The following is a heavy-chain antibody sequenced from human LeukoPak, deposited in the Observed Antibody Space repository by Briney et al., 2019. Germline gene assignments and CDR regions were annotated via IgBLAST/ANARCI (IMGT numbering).Heavy chain of an antibody. CDR3: AREGAAAGTVERFDP. D-gene: IGHD6-13*01. CDR1: GYTFTGYY. Sequence: ASVKVSCKASGYTFTGYYMHWVRQAPGQGLEWMGWINPNSGGTNYAQKFQGRVTMTRDTSIGTAYMELSRLRSDDTAVYYCAREGAAAGTVERFDPWGQGTLVTVSS. CDR2: INPNSGGT. J-gene: IGHJ5*02. V-gene: IGHV1-2*02.